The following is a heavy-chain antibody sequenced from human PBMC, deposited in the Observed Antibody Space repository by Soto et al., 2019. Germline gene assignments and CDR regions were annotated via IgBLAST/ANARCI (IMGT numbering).Heavy chain of an antibody. V-gene: IGHV3-13*01. J-gene: IGHJ2*01. CDR1: GFTFSGYD. Sequence: DVQLVESGGGLVQPGGSLRLSCEASGFTFSGYDMHWVRQAAGERLEWVSAIATSGNTYYAGSVKGRFTISRENAKNSLYLQINNVRAGDTAVYYCAREYVDWGYWYFALWGRGTLVTVSS. CDR3: AREYVDWGYWYFAL. D-gene: IGHD3-9*01. CDR2: IATSGNT.